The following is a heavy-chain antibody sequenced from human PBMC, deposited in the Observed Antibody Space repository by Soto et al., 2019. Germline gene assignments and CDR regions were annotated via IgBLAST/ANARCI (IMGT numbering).Heavy chain of an antibody. V-gene: IGHV4-4*02. CDR2: IYHSGST. J-gene: IGHJ6*03. CDR3: ARAAMVRGTRGHYYYYYMDV. D-gene: IGHD5-18*01. CDR1: SGSISSSNW. Sequence: SETLSLTCAVSSGSISSSNWWSWVRQPPGKGLEWIGEIYHSGSTNYNPSLKSRVTISVDKSKNQFSLKLSSVTAADTAVYYCARAAMVRGTRGHYYYYYMDVWGKGTTVTVSS.